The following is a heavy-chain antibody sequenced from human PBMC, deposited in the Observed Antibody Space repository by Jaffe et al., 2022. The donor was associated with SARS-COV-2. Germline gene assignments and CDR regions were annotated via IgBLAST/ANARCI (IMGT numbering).Heavy chain of an antibody. CDR3: ARVPYDYVWGSYRRLDY. D-gene: IGHD3-16*02. Sequence: EVQLVESGGGLVQPGGSLRLSCAASGFTFSSYAMSWVRQGPGKGLEWVSAISGSSGTTYYADSVKGRFTISRDKSKNTLYLQMNSLRAEDTAVYYCARVPYDYVWGSYRRLDYWGQGTLVTVSS. CDR2: ISGSSGTT. CDR1: GFTFSSYA. J-gene: IGHJ4*02. V-gene: IGHV3-23*04.